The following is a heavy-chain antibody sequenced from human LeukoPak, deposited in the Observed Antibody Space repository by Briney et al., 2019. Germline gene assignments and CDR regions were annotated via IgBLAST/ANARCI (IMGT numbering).Heavy chain of an antibody. CDR1: GFTFSSYA. V-gene: IGHV3-23*01. D-gene: IGHD3-22*01. CDR2: ISGSGGST. CDR3: AKGRSFDDSSGYYDRGFDY. J-gene: IGHJ4*02. Sequence: LAGGSLRLSCAASGFTFSSYAMSWVRQAPGKGLEWVSAISGSGGSTYYADSVKGRFTISRDNSKNTLYLQMNSLRAEDTAVYYCAKGRSFDDSSGYYDRGFDYWGQGTLVTVSS.